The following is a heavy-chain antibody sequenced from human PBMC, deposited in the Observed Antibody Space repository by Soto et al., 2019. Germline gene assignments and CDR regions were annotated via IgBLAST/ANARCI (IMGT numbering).Heavy chain of an antibody. V-gene: IGHV4-59*08. CDR3: ARHAGGELSFGELLYYMDV. J-gene: IGHJ6*03. CDR1: GGSIISYY. CDR2: IYYSGST. D-gene: IGHD3-10*01. Sequence: PSDTLSLTCTVSGGSIISYYWSWIPQPPGKGLEWIGYIYYSGSTNYNPSLKSRVTISVDTSKNQFSLKLSSVTAADTAVYYCARHAGGELSFGELLYYMDVWGKGTTVTVSS.